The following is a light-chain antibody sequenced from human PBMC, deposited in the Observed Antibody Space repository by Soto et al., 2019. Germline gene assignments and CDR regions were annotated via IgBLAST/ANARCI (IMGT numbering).Light chain of an antibody. CDR2: VNSDGSH. CDR1: SGYSSYG. J-gene: IGLJ2*01. Sequence: QPVLTQSPSASASLGASVNFTCTLSSGYSSYGIAWHQQQPEKGPRYLMKVNSDGSHRKGDGIPDRFSGSSSGAERYLTISSLQSEDEADYYCQTWGTGIAVFGGGTKLTVL. V-gene: IGLV4-69*01. CDR3: QTWGTGIAV.